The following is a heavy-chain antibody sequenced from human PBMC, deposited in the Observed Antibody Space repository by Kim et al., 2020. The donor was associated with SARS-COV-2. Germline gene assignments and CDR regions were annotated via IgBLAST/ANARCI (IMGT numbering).Heavy chain of an antibody. CDR1: GFTLGDYA. CDR2: IRSKAYGGTT. D-gene: IGHD5-12*01. V-gene: IGHV3-49*04. CDR3: TRAHNIGRWAYYYHYYMDV. Sequence: GGSLRLSCTASGFTLGDYAMSWVRQAPGKGLEWVGFIRSKAYGGTTEYAASVKGRFTISRDDSKSIAYLQMNSLKTEDTAVYYCTRAHNIGRWAYYYHYYMDVWVKGTTVTVSS. J-gene: IGHJ6*03.